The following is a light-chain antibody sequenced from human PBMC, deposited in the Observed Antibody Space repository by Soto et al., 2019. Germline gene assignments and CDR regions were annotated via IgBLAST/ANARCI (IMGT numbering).Light chain of an antibody. Sequence: QSALTQTASVSGSPGQSITISCTGTSSDVGGYNYVSWYQQHPGKAPKLMIYEVSNRPSGVSNRFSGSKSGNTASLTISGLQAEDEADYSCTSYTTSSTHWVFGGVSKLTVL. CDR2: EVS. J-gene: IGLJ3*02. CDR3: TSYTTSSTHWV. V-gene: IGLV2-14*01. CDR1: SSDVGGYNY.